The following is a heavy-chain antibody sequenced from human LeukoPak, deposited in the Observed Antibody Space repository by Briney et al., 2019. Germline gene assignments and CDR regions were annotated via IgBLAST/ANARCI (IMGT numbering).Heavy chain of an antibody. CDR3: ARGPSYGSGSYNIYGIDY. Sequence: ASVTVSCKASGYTFTSYDIHWVRQAPGQGLEWMGWMNPKSANTGYAQKFQGRVTMTRDTSISTAYMELSSLTSEDTAVYYCARGPSYGSGSYNIYGIDYWGQGTLVTVSS. CDR2: MNPKSANT. CDR1: GYTFTSYD. J-gene: IGHJ4*02. V-gene: IGHV1-8*01. D-gene: IGHD3-10*01.